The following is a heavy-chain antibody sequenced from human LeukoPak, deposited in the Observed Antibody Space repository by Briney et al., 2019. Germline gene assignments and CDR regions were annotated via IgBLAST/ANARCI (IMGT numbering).Heavy chain of an antibody. J-gene: IGHJ4*02. Sequence: ASVKVSCKASGYTFTGYYMHWVRQAPGQGLEWMGWINPNSGGTNYAQKFQGRVTMTRDTSIRTAYMELSRLRSDDTAVYYCARARYDSSGYYGYWGQGTLVTVSS. D-gene: IGHD3-22*01. V-gene: IGHV1-2*02. CDR3: ARARYDSSGYYGY. CDR1: GYTFTGYY. CDR2: INPNSGGT.